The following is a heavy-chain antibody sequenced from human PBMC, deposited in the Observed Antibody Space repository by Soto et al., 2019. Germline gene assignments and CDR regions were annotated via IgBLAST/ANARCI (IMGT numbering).Heavy chain of an antibody. CDR3: ARESGSGSSRYGMDV. CDR1: GYSFTSYW. Sequence: PGESLKISCKGSGYSFTSYWITWVRQMPGKGLVWMGIIYPGDSYTRYSPSFQAQVTSSADKSISTAYLQWSSLKAADTAMYYCARESGSGSSRYGMDVWGQGTTVTVS. D-gene: IGHD3-10*01. J-gene: IGHJ6*02. CDR2: IYPGDSYT. V-gene: IGHV5-51*01.